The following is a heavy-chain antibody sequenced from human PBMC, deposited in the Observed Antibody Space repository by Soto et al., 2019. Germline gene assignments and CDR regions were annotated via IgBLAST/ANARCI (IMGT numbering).Heavy chain of an antibody. V-gene: IGHV3-21*02. CDR2: ITGRGFHF. D-gene: IGHD2-21*01. Sequence: DVQLVESGGGLVTPGGSLRISCTASGLNFRDFDMNWVRQIPGGGLEWVASITGRGFHFQYADSLKGRFTISRDNDKNSLFLQMHSVRVDDTAIYYCATIGPAGPGRHPYSHHWGQGTLVAVSS. J-gene: IGHJ4*02. CDR3: ATIGPAGPGRHPYSHH. CDR1: GLNFRDFD.